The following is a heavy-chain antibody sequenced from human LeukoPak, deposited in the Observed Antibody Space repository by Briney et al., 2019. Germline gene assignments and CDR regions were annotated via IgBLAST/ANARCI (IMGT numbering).Heavy chain of an antibody. Sequence: SETLSLTCNVSGVSIASNTHYWTWIRQLPGTGLEWIGFISYSDPTSYNPSLRSRVAFSLDTSKNQFSLQLHSVTAADTAVYYCALSQYGEAPFDYWGQGSLVTVSS. CDR2: ISYSDPT. J-gene: IGHJ4*02. D-gene: IGHD3-10*01. CDR3: ALSQYGEAPFDY. CDR1: GVSIASNTHY. V-gene: IGHV4-31*03.